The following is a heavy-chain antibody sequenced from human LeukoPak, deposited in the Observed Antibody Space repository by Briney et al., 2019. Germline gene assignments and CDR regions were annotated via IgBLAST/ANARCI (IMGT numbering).Heavy chain of an antibody. D-gene: IGHD1-1*01. Sequence: PSETLSLTCTVSGGSISSSSYYWGWIRQPPGKGLEWIGSIYYSGSTYYNPSLKSRVTISVDTSKNQFSLKLSSVTAADTAVYYCARLGYSAALDIWGQGTMVTVSS. CDR2: IYYSGST. CDR1: GGSISSSSYY. J-gene: IGHJ3*02. V-gene: IGHV4-39*01. CDR3: ARLGYSAALDI.